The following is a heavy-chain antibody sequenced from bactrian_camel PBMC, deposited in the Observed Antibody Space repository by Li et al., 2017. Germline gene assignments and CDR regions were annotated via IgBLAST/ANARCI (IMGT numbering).Heavy chain of an antibody. J-gene: IGHJ4*01. CDR1: GVTFEGAD. CDR2: ISSDGRT. CDR3: ASGLAAYSGGYYYAREYNH. D-gene: IGHD2*01. Sequence: HVQLVESGGGSVQTGETLRLSCLGVGVTFEGADMNWYRQPPGKRCELVASISSDGRTYYTDSVKGRFTISRDNAKDTVYLEMNSLKSEDTAVYYCASGLAAYSGGYYYAREYNHWGQGTQVTVS. V-gene: IGHV3S56*01.